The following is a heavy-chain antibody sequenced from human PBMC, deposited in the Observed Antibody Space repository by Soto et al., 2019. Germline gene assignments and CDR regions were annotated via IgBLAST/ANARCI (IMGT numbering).Heavy chain of an antibody. CDR2: IKQDGSEK. CDR1: GFTFSSYW. Sequence: EVQLVESGGGLVQPGGSLRLSCADSGFTFSSYWMSWVRQAPVKGLEWVGNIKQDGSEKNYVDSVKGRFTISRDNTKNSLYLQMNSLRAEDTAVYYCARKASTGRGWDVWGQGTTVVVSS. CDR3: ARKASTGRGWDV. J-gene: IGHJ6*02. D-gene: IGHD1-1*01. V-gene: IGHV3-7*01.